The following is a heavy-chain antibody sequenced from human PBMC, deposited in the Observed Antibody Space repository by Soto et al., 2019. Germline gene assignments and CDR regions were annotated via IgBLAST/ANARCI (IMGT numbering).Heavy chain of an antibody. V-gene: IGHV4-4*02. D-gene: IGHD3-9*01. Sequence: SETLSLTCAVSGGSIISSNWWNRVRQPPGKGLEWIGEIYHSGSTYYKPSLKSRVAMSVDASKNQFSLKLTSATAADTAVYYCARRDWSGSTSHFYFDYWGQGVLVTVSS. CDR3: ARRDWSGSTSHFYFDY. CDR2: IYHSGST. CDR1: GGSIISSNW. J-gene: IGHJ4*02.